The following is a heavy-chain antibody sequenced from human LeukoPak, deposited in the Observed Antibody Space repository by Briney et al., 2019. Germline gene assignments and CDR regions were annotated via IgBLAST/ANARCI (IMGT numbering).Heavy chain of an antibody. V-gene: IGHV4-30-4*01. CDR2: IYYSGST. Sequence: PSESLSLTCTVSVGSNSGGDGYCGWIREPPGNGLKWIGYIYYSGSTYYNPSLKSRVTISVDTSKNQLSLKLSSVTAADTAVYYCARGDDTAMVSYAFDIWGQGTMVTVSS. D-gene: IGHD5-18*01. CDR1: VGSNSGGDGY. CDR3: ARGDDTAMVSYAFDI. J-gene: IGHJ3*02.